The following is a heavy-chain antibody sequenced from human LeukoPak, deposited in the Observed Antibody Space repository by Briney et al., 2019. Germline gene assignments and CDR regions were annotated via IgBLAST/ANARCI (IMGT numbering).Heavy chain of an antibody. V-gene: IGHV5-51*01. CDR2: IYPGDSDT. J-gene: IGHJ4*02. Sequence: GESLKISSKGSGYSFTSYWIGWVRQMPGKGLEWMGIIYPGDSDTRYSPSFQGQVTISADKSISTAYLQWSSLKASDTTMYYCARGRDGYSFGFDYWGQGTLVTVSS. D-gene: IGHD5-24*01. CDR1: GYSFTSYW. CDR3: ARGRDGYSFGFDY.